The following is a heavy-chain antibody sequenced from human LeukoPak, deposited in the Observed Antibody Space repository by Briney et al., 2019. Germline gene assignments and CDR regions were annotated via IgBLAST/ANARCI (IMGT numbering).Heavy chain of an antibody. J-gene: IGHJ4*02. CDR1: GFDVTTNY. CDR2: FSGDGYT. V-gene: IGHV3-53*01. Sequence: GGSLRLSCAASGFDVTTNYMSWVRQVPGKGLDWVSVFSGDGYTGYADSVKGRFTVSRDSSKNTMYLQMNSLRAEDSALFYCARDLNYWGQGTLVTVSS. CDR3: ARDLNY.